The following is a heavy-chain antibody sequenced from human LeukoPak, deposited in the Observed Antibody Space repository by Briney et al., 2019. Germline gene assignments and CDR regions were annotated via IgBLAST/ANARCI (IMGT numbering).Heavy chain of an antibody. CDR3: AVIAARRYFDY. D-gene: IGHD6-6*01. J-gene: IGHJ4*02. CDR2: IYSGGST. V-gene: IGHV3-66*01. Sequence: QPGRSLRLSCAASGFTFSSYGMHWVRQAPGKGLEWVSVIYSGGSTYYADSVKGRFTISRDNSKNTLYLQMNSLRAEDTAVYYCAVIAARRYFDYWGQGTLVTVSS. CDR1: GFTFSSYG.